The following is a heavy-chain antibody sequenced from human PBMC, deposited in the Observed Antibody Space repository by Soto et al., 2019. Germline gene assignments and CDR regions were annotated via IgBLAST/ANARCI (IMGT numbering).Heavy chain of an antibody. CDR3: ASLVGRSNFDS. CDR2: ISSSGGHT. D-gene: IGHD3-10*01. V-gene: IGHV3-21*01. J-gene: IGHJ4*02. Sequence: PGGSLRLSCVGSGFIFSDYSMNWVRQAPGKGLEWVAAISSSGGHTFYADSVKGRFTISRDNPKNSLFLQMSSLGAEDTAVYWCASLVGRSNFDSWRQGTLVTVSS. CDR1: GFIFSDYS.